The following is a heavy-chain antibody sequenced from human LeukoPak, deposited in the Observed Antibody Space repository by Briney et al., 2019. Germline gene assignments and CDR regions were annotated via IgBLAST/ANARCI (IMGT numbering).Heavy chain of an antibody. Sequence: GGSLRLSCAASGFTFSSYSMNWVRQAPGKGLEWVSSISSSSSYIYYADSVKGRFTISRDNAKNSLYLQMNSLRAEDTAVYYCTRDWPTIAAAGTIPEYFQHWGQGTLVTVSS. D-gene: IGHD6-13*01. CDR3: TRDWPTIAAAGTIPEYFQH. J-gene: IGHJ1*01. V-gene: IGHV3-21*01. CDR1: GFTFSSYS. CDR2: ISSSSSYI.